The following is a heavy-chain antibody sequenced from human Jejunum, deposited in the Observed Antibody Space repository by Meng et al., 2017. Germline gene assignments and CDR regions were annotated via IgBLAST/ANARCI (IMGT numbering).Heavy chain of an antibody. CDR1: GGSVSTTDW. CDR2: IYYSGSS. J-gene: IGHJ4*02. D-gene: IGHD1-26*01. V-gene: IGHV4-4*02. CDR3: ARLNRGSWTYFDD. Sequence: VKLQEPGPGLVRPSGTLSLPCAVSGGSVSTTDWWSWVRQPPGKGLEWIGYIYYSGSSNYNPSLKSRVTMLLDTSKNQFSLNLRSVTAADTAVYYCARLNRGSWTYFDDWGQGTLVTVSS.